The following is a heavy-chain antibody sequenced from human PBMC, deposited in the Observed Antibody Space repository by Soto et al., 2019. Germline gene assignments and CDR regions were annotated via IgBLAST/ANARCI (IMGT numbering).Heavy chain of an antibody. V-gene: IGHV4-59*01. D-gene: IGHD3-3*01. J-gene: IGHJ5*02. CDR1: GGSISSYY. CDR3: ARWAHLEWSAGAWFDP. Sequence: QVQLQESGPGLVKPSETLSLTCTVSGGSISSYYWSWIRQPPGKGLEWIGYIYYSGSTNYNPSLKSRVTISVDTSKNQFSLKLSSVTAADTAVYYCARWAHLEWSAGAWFDPWGQGTLVTVSS. CDR2: IYYSGST.